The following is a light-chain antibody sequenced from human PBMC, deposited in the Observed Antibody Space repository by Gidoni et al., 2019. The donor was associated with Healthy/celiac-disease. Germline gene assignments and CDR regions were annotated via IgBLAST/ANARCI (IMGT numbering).Light chain of an antibody. J-gene: IGKJ1*01. V-gene: IGKV1-39*01. CDR1: QSISSY. CDR3: QQSYSTTWT. CDR2: AAS. Sequence: DIQMTQSPSSLSASVGDRVTITCRASQSISSYLNSYQQKPGKAPKLLIYAASSLQSWVPSRFSGCGSGTDFTLTISSLQPEDFATYYCQQSYSTTWTFGQGTKVEIK.